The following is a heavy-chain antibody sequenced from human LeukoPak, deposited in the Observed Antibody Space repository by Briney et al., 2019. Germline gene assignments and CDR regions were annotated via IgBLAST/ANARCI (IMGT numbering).Heavy chain of an antibody. J-gene: IGHJ3*02. CDR3: ARDPICGGDCSDAFDI. Sequence: ASVKVSRKASGYTFTSYGISWVRQAPGQGLEWMGWISAYNGNTNYAQKLQGRVTMTTDTSTSTAYMELRSLRSDDTAVYYCARDPICGGDCSDAFDIWGQGTMVTVSS. CDR1: GYTFTSYG. CDR2: ISAYNGNT. V-gene: IGHV1-18*01. D-gene: IGHD2-21*02.